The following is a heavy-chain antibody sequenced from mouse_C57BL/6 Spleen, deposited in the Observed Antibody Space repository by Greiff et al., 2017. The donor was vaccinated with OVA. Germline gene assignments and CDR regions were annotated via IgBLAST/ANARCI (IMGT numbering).Heavy chain of an antibody. V-gene: IGHV7-3*01. J-gene: IGHJ4*01. CDR1: GFTFTDYY. CDR2: IRNKANGYTT. Sequence: EVKLQESGGGLVQPGGSLSLSCAASGFTFTDYYMSWVRQPPGKALEWLGFIRNKANGYTTEYSASVKGRFTISRDNSQSILYLQMNALRAEDSATYYCARSVVAYYYARDYWGQGTSVTVSS. CDR3: ARSVVAYYYARDY. D-gene: IGHD1-1*01.